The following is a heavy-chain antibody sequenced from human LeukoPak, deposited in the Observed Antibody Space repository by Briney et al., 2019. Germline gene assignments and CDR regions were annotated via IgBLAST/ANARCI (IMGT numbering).Heavy chain of an antibody. J-gene: IGHJ4*02. CDR3: ARARYCSGGSCYAFDY. Sequence: GGSLRLSCAASGFTFSSYSMNWVRQAPGKGLEWVSYISSSSSTIYYADSVKGRFTISRDNAKNSLYLQMNSLRAEDTAVYYCARARYCSGGSCYAFDYWGQGTLVTVSS. CDR2: ISSSSSTI. D-gene: IGHD2-15*01. V-gene: IGHV3-48*01. CDR1: GFTFSSYS.